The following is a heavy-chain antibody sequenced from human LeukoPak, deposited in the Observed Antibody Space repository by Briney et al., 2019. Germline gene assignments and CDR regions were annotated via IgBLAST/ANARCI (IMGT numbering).Heavy chain of an antibody. CDR3: AADRKLSYYGSGSPDRLYYYYGMDV. D-gene: IGHD3-10*01. V-gene: IGHV1-58*02. CDR2: IVVGSGNT. Sequence: GASVKVSCKASGFTFTSSAMQWVRQARGQRLEWIGWIVVGSGNTNYAQKFQERVTITRDMSTSTAYMELSSLRSEDTAVYYCAADRKLSYYGSGSPDRLYYYYGMDVWAKGPRSPSP. J-gene: IGHJ6*02. CDR1: GFTFTSSA.